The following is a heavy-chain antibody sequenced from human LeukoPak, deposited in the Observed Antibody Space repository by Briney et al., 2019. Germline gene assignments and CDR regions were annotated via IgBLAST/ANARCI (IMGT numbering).Heavy chain of an antibody. Sequence: GGSLRLSCAASGFTFSTYGMHWVRQAPGKGPEWVAVISYDGSNKYYAESVKGRFTVSRDNSKNTLYLQMNSLRAEDTAVYYCAKGEGHCTGGSCYRQDYWGQGTLVTVSS. V-gene: IGHV3-30*18. D-gene: IGHD2-15*01. CDR3: AKGEGHCTGGSCYRQDY. CDR2: ISYDGSNK. J-gene: IGHJ4*02. CDR1: GFTFSTYG.